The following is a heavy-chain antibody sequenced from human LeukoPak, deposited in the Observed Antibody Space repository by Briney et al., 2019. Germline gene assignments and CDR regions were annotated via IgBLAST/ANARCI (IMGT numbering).Heavy chain of an antibody. CDR3: ARSMVRGVIIGVDY. J-gene: IGHJ4*02. V-gene: IGHV1-8*01. Sequence: GASVKASCKASGYTFTSYDINWVRQATGQGLEWMGWMNPNSGNTGYAQKFQGRVTMTRNTSISTAYMEVSSLRSEDTAVYYCARSMVRGVIIGVDYWGQGTLVTVSS. CDR1: GYTFTSYD. D-gene: IGHD3-10*01. CDR2: MNPNSGNT.